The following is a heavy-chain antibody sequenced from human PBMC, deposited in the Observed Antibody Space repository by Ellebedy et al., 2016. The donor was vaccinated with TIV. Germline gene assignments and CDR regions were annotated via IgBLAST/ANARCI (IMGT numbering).Heavy chain of an antibody. V-gene: IGHV4-59*08. CDR3: ASTVGATPESYYYYGMDV. D-gene: IGHD1-26*01. CDR2: IYYSGST. J-gene: IGHJ6*02. CDR1: GGSISSYY. Sequence: SETLSLXXTVSGGSISSYYWSWIRQPPGKGLEWIGYIYYSGSTNYNPSLKSRVTISVDTSKNQFSLKLSSVTAADTAVYYCASTVGATPESYYYYGMDVWGQGTTVTVSS.